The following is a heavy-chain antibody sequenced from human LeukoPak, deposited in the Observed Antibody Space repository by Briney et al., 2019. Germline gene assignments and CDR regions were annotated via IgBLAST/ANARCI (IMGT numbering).Heavy chain of an antibody. CDR2: FYPEDGET. D-gene: IGHD3-10*01. J-gene: IGHJ6*02. V-gene: IGHV1-24*01. CDR1: GYTLTELS. CDR3: ATDQRGAGLGFVYGSGSFNGLDV. Sequence: ASVNVSCKVSGYTLTELSMHWVRQAPGKGLEWMGGFYPEDGETIYAQKFQGRVTMTEDTSTDTGYMELSSLRSEDTAVYYCATDQRGAGLGFVYGSGSFNGLDVWGQGTTVTVSS.